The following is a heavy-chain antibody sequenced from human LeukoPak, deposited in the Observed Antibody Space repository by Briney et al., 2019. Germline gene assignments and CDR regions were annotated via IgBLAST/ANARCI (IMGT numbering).Heavy chain of an antibody. J-gene: IGHJ4*02. CDR3: ARSAAAGRIVATFDY. CDR1: GFTFSSRDW. CDR2: IKQDGSEK. Sequence: PGGSLRLSCVASGFTFSSRDWMTWVRQAPGKGLEWVANIKQDGSEKNYVDSVKGRFTISRDKSKNTLYLQMNSLRGEDTAVYYCARSAAAGRIVATFDYWGQGTLVTVSS. V-gene: IGHV3-7*01. D-gene: IGHD5-12*01.